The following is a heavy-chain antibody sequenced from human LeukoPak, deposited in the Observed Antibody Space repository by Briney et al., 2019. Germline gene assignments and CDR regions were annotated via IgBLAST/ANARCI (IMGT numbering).Heavy chain of an antibody. CDR1: GFTVSSNY. V-gene: IGHV3-66*02. D-gene: IGHD1-14*01. CDR3: ARDGMSPVGCRRPFDY. CDR2: IYSGGST. Sequence: PGGSLRLSCAASGFTVSSNYMSWVRQAPGKGLEWVSVIYSGGSTYYADSVKGRFTISRDNSKNTLYLQMNSLRAEDTAVYYCARDGMSPVGCRRPFDYWGQGTLVTVSS. J-gene: IGHJ4*02.